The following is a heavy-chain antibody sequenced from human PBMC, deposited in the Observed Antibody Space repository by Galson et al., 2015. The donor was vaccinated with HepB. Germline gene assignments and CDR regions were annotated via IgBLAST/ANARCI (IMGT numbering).Heavy chain of an antibody. CDR1: GYSFTNYW. Sequence: QSGAEVKKPGESLRISCQASGYSFTNYWIGWVRQMPGKGLEWMGIIYPDDSDTTYSPSFRGQVTISADKSISTAYLRWSGLQASDTAMYYCARHTADYNAYYVDYWGQGTLVTVSA. D-gene: IGHD4-11*01. J-gene: IGHJ4*02. CDR2: IYPDDSDT. V-gene: IGHV5-51*01. CDR3: ARHTADYNAYYVDY.